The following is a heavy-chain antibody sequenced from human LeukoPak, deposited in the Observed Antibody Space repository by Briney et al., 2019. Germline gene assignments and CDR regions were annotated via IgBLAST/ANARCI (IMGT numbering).Heavy chain of an antibody. CDR2: ISGNGGST. D-gene: IGHD5-12*01. CDR1: GFSFSSYV. Sequence: GGSLRLSCVASGFSFSSYVMNWVRQAPGTGLEWVSAISGNGGSTYYADSVKGRFTISRDNSKNTLSLQMNSLRAEDTAVYYCAKDHLVAHVFDYWGQGTLVTVSS. CDR3: AKDHLVAHVFDY. V-gene: IGHV3-23*01. J-gene: IGHJ4*02.